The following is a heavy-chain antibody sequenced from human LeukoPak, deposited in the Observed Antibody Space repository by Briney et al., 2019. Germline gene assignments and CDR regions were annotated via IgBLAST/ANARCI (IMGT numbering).Heavy chain of an antibody. V-gene: IGHV4-39*07. Sequence: SETLSLTCTVSGVSISSDNYYWGWIRQPPGKGLEWIGSIYYSGTTYYNPSLKSRVTISVDTSKNQFSLKLSSVTAADTAVYYCAREQTAGIAVADNWFDPWGQGTLVTVSS. J-gene: IGHJ5*02. CDR2: IYYSGTT. CDR1: GVSISSDNYY. CDR3: AREQTAGIAVADNWFDP. D-gene: IGHD6-19*01.